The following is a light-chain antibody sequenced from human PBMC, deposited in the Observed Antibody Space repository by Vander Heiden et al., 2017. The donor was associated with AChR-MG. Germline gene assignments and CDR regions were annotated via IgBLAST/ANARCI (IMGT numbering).Light chain of an antibody. CDR1: QPVSSAY. J-gene: IGKJ1*01. CDR3: QQYGRSLWT. CDR2: GAY. Sequence: ECVLTQSPGPLPLSPGERATLSCTASQPVSSAYLAWYQQRPGQAPKLLIYGAYTRAIGIPDRFSGSGSGTDFTLTISRLEPEDFAVYYCQQYGRSLWTFGQGTKV. V-gene: IGKV3-20*01.